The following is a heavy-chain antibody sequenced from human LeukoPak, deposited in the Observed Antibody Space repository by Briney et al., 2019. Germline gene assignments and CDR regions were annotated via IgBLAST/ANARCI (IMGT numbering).Heavy chain of an antibody. CDR1: GFSVSSNY. CDR2: IYSGGST. Sequence: SGGSLRLSCAVSGFSVSSNYMSWVRQAPGKGLEWVSAIYSGGSTYYADSVKGRFTISRDNSKNTLYLQMNSLRAEDTAVYYCARDLPHDYWGQGTLVTVSS. V-gene: IGHV3-53*01. CDR3: ARDLPHDY. J-gene: IGHJ4*02.